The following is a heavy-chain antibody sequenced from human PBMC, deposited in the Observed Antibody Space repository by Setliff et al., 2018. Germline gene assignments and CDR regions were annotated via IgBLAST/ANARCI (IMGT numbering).Heavy chain of an antibody. Sequence: PSETLSLTCAVSGASINSGTYYWSWIRQPAGKGLEWVGRLHTSGSTTYNPSLQSRVTISVDTSKNHFSLNLTSVTAADTALYSCAGTPARGTTWLSPFDYWGQGIQVTVSS. CDR1: GASINSGTYY. D-gene: IGHD3-9*01. J-gene: IGHJ4*02. CDR2: LHTSGST. CDR3: AGTPARGTTWLSPFDY. V-gene: IGHV4-61*02.